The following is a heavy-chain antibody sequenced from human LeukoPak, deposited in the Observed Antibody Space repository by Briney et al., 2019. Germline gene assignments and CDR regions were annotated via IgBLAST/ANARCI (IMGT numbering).Heavy chain of an antibody. Sequence: PSETLSLTCTVSGGSISSYYWSWIRQPPGKGLEWIGYTYYSGSTNYNPSLKSRVTMSVDTSKNQFSLKLSSVTAADTAVYYCARAEDYYDSSGYFGDWGQGTLVTVSS. CDR3: ARAEDYYDSSGYFGD. J-gene: IGHJ4*02. V-gene: IGHV4-59*01. D-gene: IGHD3-22*01. CDR2: TYYSGST. CDR1: GGSISSYY.